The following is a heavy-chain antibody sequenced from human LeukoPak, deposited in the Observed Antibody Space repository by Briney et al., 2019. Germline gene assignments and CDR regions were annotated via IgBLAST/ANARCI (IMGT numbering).Heavy chain of an antibody. CDR2: IQHDGSNK. CDR1: GFTFRHYG. Sequence: PGGSLRLSCAASGFTFRHYGMHWVRQAPGKGLEWVSFIQHDGSNKYYADSVKGRFTISRDNSKDTLYLQMNSLRAEDTAVYYCAKDPYRLFSTGYPSDYWGQGTLVTVSS. D-gene: IGHD3/OR15-3a*01. V-gene: IGHV3-30*02. CDR3: AKDPYRLFSTGYPSDY. J-gene: IGHJ4*02.